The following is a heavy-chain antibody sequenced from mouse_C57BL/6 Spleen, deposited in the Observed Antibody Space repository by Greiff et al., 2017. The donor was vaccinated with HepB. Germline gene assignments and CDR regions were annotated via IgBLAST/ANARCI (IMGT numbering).Heavy chain of an antibody. CDR3: ARYYGSSDAMDY. CDR1: GYAFTNYL. D-gene: IGHD1-1*01. CDR2: INPGSGGT. V-gene: IGHV1-54*01. J-gene: IGHJ4*01. Sequence: LQESGAELVRPGTSVKVSCKASGYAFTNYLIEWVKQRPGQGLEWIGVINPGSGGTNYNEKFKGKATLTADKSSSTAYMQLSSLTSEDSAVYFCARYYGSSDAMDYWGQGTSVTVSS.